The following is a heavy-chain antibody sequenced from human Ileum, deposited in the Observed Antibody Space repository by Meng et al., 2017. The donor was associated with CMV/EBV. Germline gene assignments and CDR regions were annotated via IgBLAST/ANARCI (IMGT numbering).Heavy chain of an antibody. CDR3: ARNYGSGNWNFFHY. V-gene: IGHV4-4*07. CDR1: GGSISKYD. CDR2: IYTRGTT. D-gene: IGHD3-10*01. J-gene: IGHJ4*02. Sequence: QMEVSGQVRVTTSVTLALTFYASGGSISKYDWSWIRHPAGQGLEWIAHIYTRGTTNYNPSLKSRVTMSVDTSRNQFSLKLTSVTAADTAVYYCARNYGSGNWNFFHYWGQGTLVTVSS.